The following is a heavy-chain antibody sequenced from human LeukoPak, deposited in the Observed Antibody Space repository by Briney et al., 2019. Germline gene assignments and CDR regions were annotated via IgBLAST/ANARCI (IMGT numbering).Heavy chain of an antibody. V-gene: IGHV4-34*01. CDR3: ARGSCSSTSCYTRGLDY. Sequence: SETLSLTCAVYGGSFSGYYWSWIRQPPGKGLEWIGEINHSGSTNYNPSLKSRVTISVDTSKTQFSLKLSSVTAADTAVYYCARGSCSSTSCYTRGLDYWGQGTLVTVSS. J-gene: IGHJ4*02. D-gene: IGHD2-2*02. CDR1: GGSFSGYY. CDR2: INHSGST.